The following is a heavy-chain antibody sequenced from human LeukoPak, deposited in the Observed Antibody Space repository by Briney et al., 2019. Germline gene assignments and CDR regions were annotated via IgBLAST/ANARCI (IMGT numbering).Heavy chain of an antibody. Sequence: GGSLRLSCAASGFTFSSYWMSWVRQAPGKGLEWVANIKQDGSEKYYVDSVKGRFTISRDNAKNSLYLQMNSLRAEDTAVYYCARRAAMSPGSNREDFDYWGQGTLVTVSS. D-gene: IGHD1-14*01. CDR3: ARRAAMSPGSNREDFDY. CDR1: GFTFSSYW. CDR2: IKQDGSEK. J-gene: IGHJ4*02. V-gene: IGHV3-7*01.